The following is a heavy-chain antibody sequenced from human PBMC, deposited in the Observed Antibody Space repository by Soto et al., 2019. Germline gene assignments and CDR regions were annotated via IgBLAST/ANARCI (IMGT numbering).Heavy chain of an antibody. CDR2: INHSGST. J-gene: IGHJ6*02. CDR1: GGSFSGYY. CDR3: ARGFGGIAARLRHYYYYCMDV. Sequence: QVQLQQWGAGLLKPSETLSLTCAVYGGSFSGYYWSWIRQPPGKGLEWIGEINHSGSTNYNPSLKSRVTISVDTSKNQFSRKLSSVTAADTAVYYCARGFGGIAARLRHYYYYCMDVWGQGTTVTVSS. D-gene: IGHD6-6*01. V-gene: IGHV4-34*01.